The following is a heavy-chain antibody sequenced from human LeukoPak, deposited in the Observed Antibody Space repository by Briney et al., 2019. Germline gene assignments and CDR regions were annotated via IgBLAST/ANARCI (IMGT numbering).Heavy chain of an antibody. Sequence: HPGGSLRLSCAASGFTFSSSAMNWVRQAPGKGLEWVSTISGSGDRTYYADSVKGRFTISRDNSKNTLFLQMNSLRAEDTAVYYCAKGYYGPGSYGWFDYWGQGTLVTVSS. J-gene: IGHJ4*02. CDR2: ISGSGDRT. CDR1: GFTFSSSA. V-gene: IGHV3-23*01. D-gene: IGHD3-10*01. CDR3: AKGYYGPGSYGWFDY.